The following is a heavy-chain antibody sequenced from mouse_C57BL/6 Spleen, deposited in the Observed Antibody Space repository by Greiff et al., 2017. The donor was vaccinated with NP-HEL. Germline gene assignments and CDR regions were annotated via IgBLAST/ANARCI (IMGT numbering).Heavy chain of an antibody. CDR1: GFTFSSYG. D-gene: IGHD1-1*01. CDR3: ARRGITTVVATKEDYFDY. CDR2: ISSGGSYT. V-gene: IGHV5-6*01. J-gene: IGHJ2*01. Sequence: EVQVVESGGDLVKPGGSLKLSCAASGFTFSSYGMSWVRQTPDKRLEWVATISSGGSYTYYPDSVKGRFTISRDNAKNTLYLQMSSLKSEDTAMYYCARRGITTVVATKEDYFDYWGQGTTLTVSS.